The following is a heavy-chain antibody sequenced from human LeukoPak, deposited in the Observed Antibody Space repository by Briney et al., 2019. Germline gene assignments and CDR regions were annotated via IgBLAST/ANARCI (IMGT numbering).Heavy chain of an antibody. J-gene: IGHJ6*02. D-gene: IGHD4-11*01. CDR2: ISSGSSYI. CDR1: GFSFSSYS. V-gene: IGHV3-21*04. Sequence: PGGSLRLSCAASGFSFSSYSMNWVRQAPGKGLEWVSCISSGSSYIYEADSVKGRFTISRDNSMNTLYLQVNSLRAEDTAVYYCAKEHSNYHYYYGTDVWGQGTTVTVSS. CDR3: AKEHSNYHYYYGTDV.